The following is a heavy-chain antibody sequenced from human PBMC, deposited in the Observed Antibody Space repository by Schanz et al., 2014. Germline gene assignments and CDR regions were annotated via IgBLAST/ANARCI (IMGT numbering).Heavy chain of an antibody. D-gene: IGHD6-19*01. CDR1: EFTFSTYA. Sequence: DVHLLESGGGLVQPGGSLRLSCAASEFTFSTYAMAWVRQAPGKGLEWVSSINTGGDSTYYADSVKGRFTISRDNSKNTLYLQMNSLRVEDTAVYYCAASSGWHPSTDYWGQGTLVTVSS. V-gene: IGHV3-23*01. CDR3: AASSGWHPSTDY. J-gene: IGHJ4*02. CDR2: INTGGDST.